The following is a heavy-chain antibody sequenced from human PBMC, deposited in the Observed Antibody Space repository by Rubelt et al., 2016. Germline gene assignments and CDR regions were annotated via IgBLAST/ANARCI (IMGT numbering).Heavy chain of an antibody. V-gene: IGHV4-59*01. CDR2: IYYSGST. CDR3: ASDYGDFYFDY. CDR1: GGSISSYY. Sequence: QVQLQESGPGLVKPSETLSLTCTVSGGSISSYYWSWIRQPPGKGLEWVGYIYYSGSTKYNPSLNSRVTISVETSKNQFSRKLSSVTAAETAVYYCASDYGDFYFDYWGQGTLVTVSS. J-gene: IGHJ4*02. D-gene: IGHD4-17*01.